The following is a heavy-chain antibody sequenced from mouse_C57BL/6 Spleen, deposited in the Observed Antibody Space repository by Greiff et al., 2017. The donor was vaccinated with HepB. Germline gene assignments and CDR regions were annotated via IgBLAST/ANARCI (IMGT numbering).Heavy chain of an antibody. Sequence: DVKLVESGGGLVKPGGSLKLSCAASGFTFSSYAMSWVRQTPEKRLEWVATISDGGSYTYYPDNVKGRFTISRDNAKNNLYLQMSHLKSEDTAMYYCARDRFYDGYYPYYAMDYWGQGTSVTVSS. V-gene: IGHV5-4*01. D-gene: IGHD2-3*01. CDR3: ARDRFYDGYYPYYAMDY. CDR2: ISDGGSYT. CDR1: GFTFSSYA. J-gene: IGHJ4*01.